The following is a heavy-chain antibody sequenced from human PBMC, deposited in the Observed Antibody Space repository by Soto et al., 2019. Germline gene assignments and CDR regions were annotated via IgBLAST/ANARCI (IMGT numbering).Heavy chain of an antibody. CDR3: ARDLHSSSWFNWFDP. J-gene: IGHJ5*02. V-gene: IGHV1-69*13. CDR1: GGPFSSYA. Sequence: GASVKVSCKASGGPFSSYAISWVRQAPGQGLEWMGGIIPIFGTANYAQKFQGRVTITADESTSTAYMELSSLRSEDTAVYYCARDLHSSSWFNWFDPWGQGTLVTVSS. CDR2: IIPIFGTA. D-gene: IGHD6-13*01.